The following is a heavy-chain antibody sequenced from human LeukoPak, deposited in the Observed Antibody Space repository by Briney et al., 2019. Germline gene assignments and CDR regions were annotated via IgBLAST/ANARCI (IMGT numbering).Heavy chain of an antibody. CDR2: ISGSGGST. D-gene: IGHD3-9*01. V-gene: IGHV3-23*01. Sequence: GGSLRLSCAASGFTFSSYSMNWVRQAPGKGLEWVSGISGSGGSTYYADSVKGRFTISRDNSKNTLYLQMSSLRAEDTAVYYCAKVSSRFLVTEWYFDYWGQGTLVTVSS. CDR3: AKVSSRFLVTEWYFDY. CDR1: GFTFSSYS. J-gene: IGHJ4*02.